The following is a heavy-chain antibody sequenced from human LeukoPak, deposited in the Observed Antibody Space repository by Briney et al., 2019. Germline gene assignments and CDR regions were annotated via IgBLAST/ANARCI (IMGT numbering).Heavy chain of an antibody. V-gene: IGHV5-51*01. CDR1: GYSINNYW. CDR3: ARQEYCSGGSCYTWYDP. Sequence: GESLKISCKGSGYSINNYWIGWVRQMPGKGLEWMGIIYPADSDIRYSPSFQGQVTISADKSISTAYLQWSSLKASDTAMYYCARQEYCSGGSCYTWYDPWGQGTLVTVSS. D-gene: IGHD2-15*01. CDR2: IYPADSDI. J-gene: IGHJ5*02.